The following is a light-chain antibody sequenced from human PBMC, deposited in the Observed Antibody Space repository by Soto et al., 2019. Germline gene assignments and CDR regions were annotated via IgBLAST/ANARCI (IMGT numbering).Light chain of an antibody. CDR2: AAS. Sequence: DIEMTQSPSSLSASVGDRVTFTCRANQDISTSLAWFQQKPGKAPKSLIYAASRLQSGVPSRLSGSPSGTDFSLTISSPQPEDFATYYCRHYKTYPLTFGGGTRVEIK. CDR3: RHYKTYPLT. CDR1: QDISTS. J-gene: IGKJ4*01. V-gene: IGKV1-16*01.